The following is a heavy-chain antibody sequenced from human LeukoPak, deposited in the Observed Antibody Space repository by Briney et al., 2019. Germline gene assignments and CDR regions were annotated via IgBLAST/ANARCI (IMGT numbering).Heavy chain of an antibody. CDR2: IQFDGSDI. CDR3: AKEIQLEPFDF. CDR1: GFTFSNFG. J-gene: IGHJ4*02. D-gene: IGHD1-1*01. Sequence: GGSLRLSCAASGFTFSNFGVHWVRQAPGKGLEWVAFIQFDGSDIFYADSVKGRFTVSRDNSKNTLYLQMNSLRAEDTAVYYCAKEIQLEPFDFWGQGTLVTVSP. V-gene: IGHV3-30*02.